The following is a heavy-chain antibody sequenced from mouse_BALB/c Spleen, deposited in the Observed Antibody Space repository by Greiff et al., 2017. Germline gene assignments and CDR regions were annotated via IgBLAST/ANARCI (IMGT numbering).Heavy chain of an antibody. D-gene: IGHD2-13*01. CDR2: INPSNGRT. Sequence: VQLQQSGAELVKPGASVKLSCKASGYTFTSYWMHWVKQRPGQGLEWIGEINPSNGRTNYNEKFKSKATLTVDKSSSTAYMQLSSLTSEDSAVYYCARRGYAGDSIDYWGQGTTLTVSS. CDR3: ARRGYAGDSIDY. V-gene: IGHV1S81*02. CDR1: GYTFTSYW. J-gene: IGHJ2*01.